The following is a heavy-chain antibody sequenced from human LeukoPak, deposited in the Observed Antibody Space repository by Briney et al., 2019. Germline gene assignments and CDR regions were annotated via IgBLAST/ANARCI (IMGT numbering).Heavy chain of an antibody. J-gene: IGHJ4*02. CDR1: GFSFSSYN. V-gene: IGHV3-21*04. CDR2: ISSSSSDI. Sequence: GGSLRLSCVASGFSFSSYNMNWVRQAPGKGLEWVSSISSSSSDIFYGDSMKGRFTISRDNAKNSLYLQMNSLRAGDTALYYCARDGYYDSSGYYRKMAFDYWGQGTLVTVSS. D-gene: IGHD3-22*01. CDR3: ARDGYYDSSGYYRKMAFDY.